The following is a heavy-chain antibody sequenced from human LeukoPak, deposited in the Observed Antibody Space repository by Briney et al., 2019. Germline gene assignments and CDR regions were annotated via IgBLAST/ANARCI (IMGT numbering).Heavy chain of an antibody. D-gene: IGHD3-10*01. V-gene: IGHV1-2*02. CDR3: ARDIVVRGVTLVYGMDV. CDR2: INPNSGGT. Sequence: ASVTVSCKASGYTFTGYYMHWVRQAPGQGLEWMGWINPNSGGTNFEQKFQGRVTMTRDTSISTVYLELSRLRSDDTAVYYCARDIVVRGVTLVYGMDVWGQGTTVTVSS. J-gene: IGHJ6*02. CDR1: GYTFTGYY.